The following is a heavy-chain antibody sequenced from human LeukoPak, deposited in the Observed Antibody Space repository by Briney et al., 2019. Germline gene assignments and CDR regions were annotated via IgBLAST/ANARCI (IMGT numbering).Heavy chain of an antibody. Sequence: GGSLRLSCGASGFALSSYWMSWVRQAPGKGLEWVANIKEDGSEEYYVDSVKGRFTISRDNAKNSLYLQMNSLRAEDTAVYYCARGSSLDHDAFDIWGQGTMVTVSS. V-gene: IGHV3-7*01. CDR2: IKEDGSEE. CDR3: ARGSSLDHDAFDI. J-gene: IGHJ3*02. CDR1: GFALSSYW.